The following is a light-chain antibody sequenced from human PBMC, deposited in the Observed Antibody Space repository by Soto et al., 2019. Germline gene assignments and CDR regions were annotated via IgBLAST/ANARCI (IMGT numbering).Light chain of an antibody. Sequence: EIVLTQSPGTLSLSPGERTTLSCRASQNVSFLAWYQKKPGQAPRLLIYGTSTRATGIPDRFSGSGFGTDFTLTISRLEPEDSAVYYCHQYGSSVPFTFGQGTRLEIK. CDR2: GTS. V-gene: IGKV3-20*01. CDR3: HQYGSSVPFT. CDR1: QNVSF. J-gene: IGKJ5*01.